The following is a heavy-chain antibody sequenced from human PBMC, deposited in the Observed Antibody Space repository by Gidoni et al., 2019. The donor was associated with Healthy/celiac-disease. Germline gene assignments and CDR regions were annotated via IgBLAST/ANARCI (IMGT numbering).Heavy chain of an antibody. V-gene: IGHV3-73*02. CDR2: IRSKANSYAT. CDR3: TRLSRNSSGWYARNAFDI. D-gene: IGHD6-19*01. CDR1: GFTFSGSA. J-gene: IGHJ3*02. Sequence: EVQLVESGGGLVQPGGSLKLSCAASGFTFSGSAMPWVRQASGKGLEWVGRIRSKANSYATAYAASVKGRFTISRDDSKNTAYLQMNSLKTEDTAVYYCTRLSRNSSGWYARNAFDIWGQGTMVTVSS.